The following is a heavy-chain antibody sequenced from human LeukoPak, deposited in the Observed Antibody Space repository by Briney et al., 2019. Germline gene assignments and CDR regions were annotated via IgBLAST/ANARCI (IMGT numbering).Heavy chain of an antibody. CDR2: IYHSGST. Sequence: SETLSLTCAVSGYSISSGYYWGWIRPPPGKGLEWIGSIYHSGSTYYNPSLKSRVTISVDTSKNQFSLKLSSVTAADTAVYYWARHVSGYCSGGSRPSDYWGQGTLVTVSS. V-gene: IGHV4-38-2*01. CDR3: ARHVSGYCSGGSRPSDY. D-gene: IGHD2-15*01. J-gene: IGHJ4*02. CDR1: GYSISSGYY.